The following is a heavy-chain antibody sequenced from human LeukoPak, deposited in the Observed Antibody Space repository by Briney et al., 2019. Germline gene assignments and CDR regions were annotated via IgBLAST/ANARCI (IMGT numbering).Heavy chain of an antibody. CDR2: IKQDGTEK. V-gene: IGHV3-7*01. CDR3: AREGDSGYVELDS. J-gene: IGHJ4*02. D-gene: IGHD5-12*01. Sequence: QPGGSLRLSCTASGFTFGDYAMSWFRQAPGKGLEWVANIKQDGTEKYYVDSVKGRFTISRDNAKNSLNLQMNSLRAEDTAVYYCAREGDSGYVELDSWGQGTLVTVSS. CDR1: GFTFGDYA.